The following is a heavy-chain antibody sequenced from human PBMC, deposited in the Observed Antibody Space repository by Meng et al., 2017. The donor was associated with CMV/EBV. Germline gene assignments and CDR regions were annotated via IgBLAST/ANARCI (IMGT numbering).Heavy chain of an antibody. CDR2: INHSGST. Sequence: QGQLQQWGAGLLKPSETLSPTCAVYGGSFSGYYWSWIRQPPGKGLEWIGEINHSGSTNYNPSLKSRATISVDTSKNQFSLKLSSVTAADTAVYYCARGGIAAAGPFDYWGQGTLVTVSS. CDR3: ARGGIAAAGPFDY. J-gene: IGHJ4*02. D-gene: IGHD6-13*01. CDR1: GGSFSGYY. V-gene: IGHV4-34*01.